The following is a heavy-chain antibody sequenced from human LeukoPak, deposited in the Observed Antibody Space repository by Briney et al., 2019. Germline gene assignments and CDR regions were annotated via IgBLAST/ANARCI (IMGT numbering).Heavy chain of an antibody. CDR1: GYTSTGYY. CDR3: ARDGLGYCSGGSCWSWFDP. V-gene: IGHV1-2*06. D-gene: IGHD2-15*01. CDR2: INPNSGGT. J-gene: IGHJ5*02. Sequence: ASVKVSCKASGYTSTGYYMHWVRQAPGQGLEWMGRINPNSGGTNYAQKFQGRVTMTRDTSISTAYMELSSLRSEDTAVYYCARDGLGYCSGGSCWSWFDPWGQGTLVTVSS.